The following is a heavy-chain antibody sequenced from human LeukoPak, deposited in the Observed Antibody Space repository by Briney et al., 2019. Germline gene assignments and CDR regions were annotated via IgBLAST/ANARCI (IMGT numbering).Heavy chain of an antibody. CDR2: IIPSFGTP. CDR3: ANRGGGGIGMGRLGSYDF. Sequence: SVKVSCKAAGGTFSSNAISWLRPAPGQGLEWMGGIIPSFGTPNYAHNFQESVTTTADESTSTAYMELSALRSEDTAVYYCANRGGGGIGMGRLGSYDFWGQGTLVPVSS. V-gene: IGHV1-69*13. D-gene: IGHD3-10*01. CDR1: GGTFSSNA. J-gene: IGHJ4*02.